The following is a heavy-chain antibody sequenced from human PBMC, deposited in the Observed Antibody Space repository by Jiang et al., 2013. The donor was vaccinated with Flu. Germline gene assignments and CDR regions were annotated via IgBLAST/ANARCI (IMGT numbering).Heavy chain of an antibody. V-gene: IGHV3-23*04. CDR1: GFTFSSYA. CDR3: AKVFRSGYYYPNYHYYGMDV. Sequence: VQLVESGGGVVQPGRSLRLSCGASGFTFSSYAMSWVRQAPGKGLEWVSAVSGSGGSTFYAASVKGRFTISRDNSKNALSLQMSGLRAEDTAVYYCAKVFRSGYYYPNYHYYGMDVWGQGTTVTVYS. D-gene: IGHD3-22*01. CDR2: VSGSGGST. J-gene: IGHJ6*02.